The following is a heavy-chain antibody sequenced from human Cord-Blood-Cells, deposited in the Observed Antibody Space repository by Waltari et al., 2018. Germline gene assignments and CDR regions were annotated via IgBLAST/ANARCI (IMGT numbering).Heavy chain of an antibody. CDR3: ARAGELVLGAFDI. CDR2: INPSSGGT. Sequence: QVQLVQSGAEVKKPGASVKVSCKASGYTFTGYYMHWVRQAPGQGLEWMGWINPSSGGTNYAQKFQGRVTRTRDTSISTAYMELSRLRSDDTAVYYCARAGELVLGAFDIWGQGTMVTVSS. CDR1: GYTFTGYY. V-gene: IGHV1-2*02. D-gene: IGHD6-13*01. J-gene: IGHJ3*02.